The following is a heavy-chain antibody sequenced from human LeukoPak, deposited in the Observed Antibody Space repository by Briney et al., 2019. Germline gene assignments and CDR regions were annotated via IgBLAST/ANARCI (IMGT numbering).Heavy chain of an antibody. Sequence: SETLSLTCTVSGGSISSYYWSWIRQPPGKGVEWIGYISYGGNTNYNPSLKSRVTISVDTSKNQFSLKLSSVTAADTAVYYCARHVPYCSGGSCYSDAFDIWGQGTMVTVSS. CDR2: ISYGGNT. J-gene: IGHJ3*02. V-gene: IGHV4-59*08. D-gene: IGHD2-15*01. CDR3: ARHVPYCSGGSCYSDAFDI. CDR1: GGSISSYY.